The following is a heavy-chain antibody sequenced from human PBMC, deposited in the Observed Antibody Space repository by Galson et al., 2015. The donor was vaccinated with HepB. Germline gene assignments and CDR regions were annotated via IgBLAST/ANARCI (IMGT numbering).Heavy chain of an antibody. CDR3: ARHQTRRRDCVSTSCWWGWGFDY. CDR2: LYYSGTT. V-gene: IGHV4-39*01. Sequence: GWIRQPPGKRLEWLGSLYYSGTTYHNPDLKSRVTISVDTSKNQFSLKLNSVTAADTAVYYCARHQTRRRDCVSTSCWWGWGFDYWGQGTLVTVSS. J-gene: IGHJ4*02. D-gene: IGHD2-2*01.